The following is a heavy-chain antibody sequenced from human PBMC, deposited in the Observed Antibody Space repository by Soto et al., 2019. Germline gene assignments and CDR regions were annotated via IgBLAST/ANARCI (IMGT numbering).Heavy chain of an antibody. Sequence: GGSLRLSCAASGFTFSSYAMHWVRQAPGKGLEWVAVISYDGSNKYYADSVKGRFTISRDNSKNTLYLQMNSLRAEDTAVYYCASSIVVVTSVGYRGQGTLVPVSS. CDR3: ASSIVVVTSVGY. J-gene: IGHJ4*02. CDR1: GFTFSSYA. CDR2: ISYDGSNK. D-gene: IGHD3-22*01. V-gene: IGHV3-30-3*01.